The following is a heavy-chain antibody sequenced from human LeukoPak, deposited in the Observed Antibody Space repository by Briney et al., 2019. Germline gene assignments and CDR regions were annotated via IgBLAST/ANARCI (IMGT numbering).Heavy chain of an antibody. CDR3: ARERTEYYYDSSGYYGAVSGAFDI. V-gene: IGHV3-66*01. Sequence: GGSLRLSCAASGFTVSSNYMSWVRQAPGKGLEWVSVIYSGGSTYYADSVKGRFTISRDNSKNTLYLQMNSLRAEDTALYYCARERTEYYYDSSGYYGAVSGAFDIWGQGTMVTVSS. D-gene: IGHD3-22*01. CDR2: IYSGGST. CDR1: GFTVSSNY. J-gene: IGHJ3*02.